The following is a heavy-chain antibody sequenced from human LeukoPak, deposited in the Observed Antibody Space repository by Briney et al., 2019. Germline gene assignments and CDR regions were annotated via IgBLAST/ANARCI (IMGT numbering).Heavy chain of an antibody. V-gene: IGHV3-21*01. CDR1: GFTFSSYS. Sequence: PGGSLRLSCAASGFTFSSYSMNWVRQAPGKGLEWVSSISSSSSYIYYADSVKGRFTISRDNAKNSLYLQMNSLRAEDTAVYYCARAEGYYYDSSGYSGDAFDIWGQGTMVTVSS. CDR3: ARAEGYYYDSSGYSGDAFDI. D-gene: IGHD3-22*01. J-gene: IGHJ3*02. CDR2: ISSSSSYI.